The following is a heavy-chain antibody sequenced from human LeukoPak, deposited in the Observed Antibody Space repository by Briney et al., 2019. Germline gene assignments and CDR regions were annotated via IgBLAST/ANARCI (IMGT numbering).Heavy chain of an antibody. CDR1: GGSISSYY. CDR3: ARLWSYYVDYFDY. D-gene: IGHD1-26*01. V-gene: IGHV3-53*01. Sequence: PSETLSLTCTVSGGSISSYYWSWVRQAPGKGLEWVSVIYSGGSTYYADSVKGRFTISRDNSKNTLYLQMNSLRAEDTAVYYCARLWSYYVDYFDYWGQGTLVTVSS. CDR2: IYSGGST. J-gene: IGHJ4*02.